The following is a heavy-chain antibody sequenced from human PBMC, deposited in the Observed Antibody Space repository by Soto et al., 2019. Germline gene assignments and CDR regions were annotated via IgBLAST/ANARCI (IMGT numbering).Heavy chain of an antibody. V-gene: IGHV4-34*01. J-gene: IGHJ4*02. CDR1: GGSFSGYY. CDR2: INHSGST. D-gene: IGHD3-3*01. Sequence: SETLSLTCAVYGGSFSGYYWSWIRQPPGKGLEWIGEINHSGSTNYNPSLKSRVTISVDTSKNQFSLKLSSVTAADTAVYYCARAFWSGYYRFDEWGQGTLVTVSS. CDR3: ARAFWSGYYRFDE.